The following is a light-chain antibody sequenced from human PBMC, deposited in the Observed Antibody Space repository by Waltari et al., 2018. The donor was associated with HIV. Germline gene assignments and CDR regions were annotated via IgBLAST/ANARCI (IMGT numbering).Light chain of an antibody. Sequence: DIVMTQSPVSLFVTPGEPASISCTSSQSLLKTNGYTYLDWYLQKPGQSPQLLIYLGTNRASGVPDRFSASGSATDFTLKISRVEAEDVGVYYCMQALETPLTFGGGTKVEIK. J-gene: IGKJ4*01. CDR1: QSLLKTNGYTY. CDR3: MQALETPLT. V-gene: IGKV2-28*01. CDR2: LGT.